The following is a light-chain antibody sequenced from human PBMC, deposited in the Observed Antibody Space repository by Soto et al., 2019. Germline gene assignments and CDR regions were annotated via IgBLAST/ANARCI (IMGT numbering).Light chain of an antibody. CDR2: GAS. J-gene: IGKJ5*01. Sequence: EIVMTQSPATLSVSPGDRATLSCRAGQPLNNNVAWYQHKPGQAPRPLIYGASTRATGISARFSGSGSGTESTLTIRGLQSEDFAVYDCQEYEKWPPSITFGQGTRLEVK. CDR1: QPLNNN. V-gene: IGKV3-15*01. CDR3: QEYEKWPPSIT.